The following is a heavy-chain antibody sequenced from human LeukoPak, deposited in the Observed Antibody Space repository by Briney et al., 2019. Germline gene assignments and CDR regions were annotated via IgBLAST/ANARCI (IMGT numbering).Heavy chain of an antibody. D-gene: IGHD6-13*01. CDR2: IYYSGST. J-gene: IGHJ5*02. CDR3: ARDLGAGIAAAGTWWFDP. CDR1: GGSMSSYY. Sequence: SETLSLTCTVSGGSMSSYYWSWIRQPPGKGLEWIGYIYYSGSTNYNPSLKSRVTISVDTSKNQFSLKLSSVTAADTAVYYCARDLGAGIAAAGTWWFDPWGQGTLVTVSS. V-gene: IGHV4-59*12.